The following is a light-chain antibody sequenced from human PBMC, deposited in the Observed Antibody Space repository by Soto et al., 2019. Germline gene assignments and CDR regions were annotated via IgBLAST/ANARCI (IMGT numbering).Light chain of an antibody. CDR1: QSIGSW. Sequence: DIQMTQSPSTLSASVGDRVTITCRASQSIGSWLAWYQQKPGKAPKLLIYDASTLESGVPSRFSGSGSGTEFTLTISSLQPDDFATYYCQQFTSYSSLTFGPGTKVDIK. V-gene: IGKV1-5*01. CDR3: QQFTSYSSLT. CDR2: DAS. J-gene: IGKJ3*01.